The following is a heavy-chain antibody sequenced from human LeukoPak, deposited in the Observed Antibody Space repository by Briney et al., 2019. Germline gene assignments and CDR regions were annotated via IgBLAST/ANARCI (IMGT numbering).Heavy chain of an antibody. CDR3: ARDSTYYYDFWSGYPNYFDY. V-gene: IGHV4-34*01. Sequence: PSETLSLTCAVYGGSFSGYYWSWIRQPPGKGLEWIGEINHSGSTNYNPPLKSRVTMSVDTSKNQFSLKLSSVTAADTAVYYCARDSTYYYDFWSGYPNYFDYWGQGTLVTVSA. CDR2: INHSGST. D-gene: IGHD3-3*01. J-gene: IGHJ4*02. CDR1: GGSFSGYY.